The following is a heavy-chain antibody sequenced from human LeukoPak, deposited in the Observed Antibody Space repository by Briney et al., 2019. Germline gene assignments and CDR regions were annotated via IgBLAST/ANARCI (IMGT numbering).Heavy chain of an antibody. CDR2: IDPSDSYT. Sequence: GESLKISCKGSGYSYTNHWVTWVRQMPGKGLEWMGRIDPSDSYTNYSPSFQGHVTISADKSISTAYLQWSSLKASDTAMYYCARGNGDYRLGSVSADYWGQGTLVTVSS. D-gene: IGHD4-17*01. CDR3: ARGNGDYRLGSVSADY. CDR1: GYSYTNHW. J-gene: IGHJ4*02. V-gene: IGHV5-10-1*01.